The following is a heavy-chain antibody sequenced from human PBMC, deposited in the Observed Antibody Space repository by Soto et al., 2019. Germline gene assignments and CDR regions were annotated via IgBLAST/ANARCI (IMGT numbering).Heavy chain of an antibody. Sequence: QVQLVQSGAEVKEPGASVKVSCKASGYNFPSYGISWVRQAPGQGLEWMGWISDYNGNTNYAQNLQGRVTMTTDTSTSTAYMELRSLSSDDTAVYYCARDTSGKFDYWGQGTLVTVSS. V-gene: IGHV1-18*01. CDR2: ISDYNGNT. D-gene: IGHD1-1*01. CDR1: GYNFPSYG. J-gene: IGHJ4*02. CDR3: ARDTSGKFDY.